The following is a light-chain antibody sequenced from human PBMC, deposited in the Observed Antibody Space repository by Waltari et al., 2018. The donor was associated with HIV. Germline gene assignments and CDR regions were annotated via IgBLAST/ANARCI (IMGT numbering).Light chain of an antibody. CDR2: LGS. CDR1: QSLLHSNGINY. Sequence: EILMTQSPPSLPVTPGKPASISCRSSQSLLHSNGINYVDLYLQKPGQSPQLLIYLGSNRASGVPDRFSGGGSGTDFTLKISRVEAEDLGGVYYCMRALQTPYTFGQGTKLELK. J-gene: IGKJ2*01. V-gene: IGKV2-28*01. CDR3: MRALQTPYT.